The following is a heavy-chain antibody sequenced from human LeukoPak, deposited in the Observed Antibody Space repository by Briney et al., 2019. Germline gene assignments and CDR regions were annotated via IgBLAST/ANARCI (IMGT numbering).Heavy chain of an antibody. CDR1: GFTFSDEY. Sequence: GGSLRLSCAASGFTFSDEYMSWIRQAPGKGLEWISCVSNSGSTIYYADSVKGRFTISRDNVKNSLYLQMNSLRVEDTAVYYSARDGAYSASNIWGQGTMVAVSS. J-gene: IGHJ3*02. CDR2: VSNSGSTI. D-gene: IGHD6-13*01. CDR3: ARDGAYSASNI. V-gene: IGHV3-11*01.